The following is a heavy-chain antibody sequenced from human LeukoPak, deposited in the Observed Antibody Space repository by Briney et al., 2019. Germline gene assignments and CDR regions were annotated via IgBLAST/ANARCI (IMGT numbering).Heavy chain of an antibody. Sequence: SVKVSCKASGGTFSSYAISWVRQAPGQGLEWMGRIIPIFGTANYAQKFQGSVTITTDESTSTAYMELSSLRSEDTAVYYCATYCSSTSCSPGAEDWGQGTLVTVSS. D-gene: IGHD2-2*01. CDR3: ATYCSSTSCSPGAED. CDR2: IIPIFGTA. CDR1: GGTFSSYA. J-gene: IGHJ4*02. V-gene: IGHV1-69*05.